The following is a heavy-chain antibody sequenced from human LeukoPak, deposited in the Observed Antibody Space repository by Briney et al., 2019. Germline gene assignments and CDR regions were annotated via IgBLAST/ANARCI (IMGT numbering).Heavy chain of an antibody. Sequence: GEPLKISCKGSGYSFTSYWIGCVRQMPGKGLEWMGRIYPGDSATRYSPSFQGQVTISADKSISTAYLQWSSLKASDTAMYYCARSLGYCSGGSCYLGYWGQGTLVTVSS. D-gene: IGHD2-15*01. CDR3: ARSLGYCSGGSCYLGY. J-gene: IGHJ4*02. CDR1: GYSFTSYW. V-gene: IGHV5-51*01. CDR2: IYPGDSAT.